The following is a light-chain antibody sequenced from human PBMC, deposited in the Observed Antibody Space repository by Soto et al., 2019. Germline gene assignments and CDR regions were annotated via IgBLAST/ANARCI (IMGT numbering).Light chain of an antibody. J-gene: IGKJ5*01. CDR1: QSVSSY. V-gene: IGKV3-11*01. CDR2: DAS. Sequence: EIVLTQSPATLSLSPGGRAALSCRASQSVSSYLAWYQQKPGQAPRLLIYDASNSATGLPAKFSCRGSGTEFTLTISSLEPEDFAVYYCQQRSNWPPSTVRQGTRLEIK. CDR3: QQRSNWPPST.